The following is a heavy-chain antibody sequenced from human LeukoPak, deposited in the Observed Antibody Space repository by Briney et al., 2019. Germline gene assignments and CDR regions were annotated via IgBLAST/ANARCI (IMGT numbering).Heavy chain of an antibody. V-gene: IGHV1-69*01. CDR2: IIQ. CDR1: VGTFSSYA. D-gene: IGHD6-19*01. CDR3: ARAPDMAVAGVYFDY. Sequence: SVKVSCKASVGTFSSYAISWVRQAPGQGLEWMGGIIQQTTHRSSRAESTSTAYMELSSLRSEDTAVYYCARAPDMAVAGVYFDYWAQGTLVTVSS. J-gene: IGHJ4*02.